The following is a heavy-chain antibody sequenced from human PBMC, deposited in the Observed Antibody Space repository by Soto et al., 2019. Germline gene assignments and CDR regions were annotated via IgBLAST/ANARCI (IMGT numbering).Heavy chain of an antibody. J-gene: IGHJ4*02. CDR1: GYSFTSYW. V-gene: IGHV5-51*01. Sequence: GESPKISCKGSGYSFTSYWIGWVRQMPGKGLQLMGIIYPGDSETRYSPSFQGRVTISADRSISTAYLQWSSLEASDTAMYYCARHTSDRYGSDYWGQGTLVTVSS. CDR2: IYPGDSET. D-gene: IGHD5-18*01. CDR3: ARHTSDRYGSDY.